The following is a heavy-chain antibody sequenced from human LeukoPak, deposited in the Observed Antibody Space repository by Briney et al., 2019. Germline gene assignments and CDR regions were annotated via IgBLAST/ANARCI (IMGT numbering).Heavy chain of an antibody. Sequence: EASVKVSCKASGYTFTGYYVHWVRQAPGQGLEWMGWINPNSGGTNYAQKFQGRVTMTRDTSISTAYMELSRLRSDDTAVYYCARGDYVWGSYPEPNPDYWGQGTLVTVSS. D-gene: IGHD3-16*01. CDR1: GYTFTGYY. CDR2: INPNSGGT. V-gene: IGHV1-2*02. CDR3: ARGDYVWGSYPEPNPDY. J-gene: IGHJ4*02.